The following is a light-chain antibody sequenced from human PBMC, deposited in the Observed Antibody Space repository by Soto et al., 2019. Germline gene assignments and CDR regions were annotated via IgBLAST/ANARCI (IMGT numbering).Light chain of an antibody. CDR1: TSNIGFNY. CDR3: QSYDSSLSGYNYV. Sequence: QSVLTQPPSASGTPGQRVTISCSGSTSNIGFNYVYWYQQLPGTAPKLLIYTDNQRPSGVPDRSSGSKSGTSASLAITGLQAEDEADYYCQSYDSSLSGYNYVFGTGTKVTVL. J-gene: IGLJ1*01. V-gene: IGLV1-47*02. CDR2: TDN.